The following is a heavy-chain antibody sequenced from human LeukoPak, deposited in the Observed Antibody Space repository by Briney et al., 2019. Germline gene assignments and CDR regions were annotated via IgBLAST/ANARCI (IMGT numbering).Heavy chain of an antibody. CDR2: ISYDGSNK. J-gene: IGHJ3*02. CDR1: GFTFSSYA. CDR3: ARDAFDI. Sequence: GRSLRLSCAASGFTFSSYAMHWVRQAPGKGLEWVAVISYDGSNKYYADSVKGRFTISRDNSKNTLYLQMNSLRAEDTAVYYCARDAFDIWGQGTMVTVSS. V-gene: IGHV3-30-3*01.